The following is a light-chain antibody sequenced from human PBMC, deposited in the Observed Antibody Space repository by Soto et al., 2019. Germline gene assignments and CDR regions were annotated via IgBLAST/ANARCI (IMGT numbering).Light chain of an antibody. V-gene: IGKV3-11*01. CDR1: QSVSSY. J-gene: IGKJ4*01. CDR2: DGS. CDR3: QQSSNWPLT. Sequence: EIVLTQSPATLSLSPGERATLSCRASQSVSSYLAWYQQKPGQATRLLIYDGSNRATGIPARFSGSGSGTDFTLTMSSLEPEDFAVYYCQQSSNWPLTFGGGTKVEIK.